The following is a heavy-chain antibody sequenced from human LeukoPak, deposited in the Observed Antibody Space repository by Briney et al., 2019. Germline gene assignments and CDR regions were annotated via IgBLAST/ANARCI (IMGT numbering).Heavy chain of an antibody. Sequence: SETLSLTCTASGGSISSSSYYWGWIRQPPGKGLEWIGSIYYGGSTYYNPSLKSRVTISVDTSKNQFSLKLSSVTAADTAVYYCARHEVGSSWYGGYYYYGMDVWGQGTTVTVSS. V-gene: IGHV4-39*01. CDR1: GGSISSSSYY. CDR3: ARHEVGSSWYGGYYYYGMDV. J-gene: IGHJ6*02. D-gene: IGHD6-13*01. CDR2: IYYGGST.